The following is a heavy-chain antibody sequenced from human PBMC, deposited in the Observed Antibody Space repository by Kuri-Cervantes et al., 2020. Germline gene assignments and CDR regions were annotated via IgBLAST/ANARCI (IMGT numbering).Heavy chain of an antibody. Sequence: GGSLRLSCAASGFTFSSYWMSWVRQAPGKGLEWVANIKQDGSEKYYVDSVKGRFTISRDNAKNSLYLQMNSLRAEDTAVYYCARDIEGYDFWSGYYFDPWGQGTLVTVSS. CDR1: GFTFSSYW. D-gene: IGHD3-3*01. CDR3: ARDIEGYDFWSGYYFDP. V-gene: IGHV3-7*01. J-gene: IGHJ5*02. CDR2: IKQDGSEK.